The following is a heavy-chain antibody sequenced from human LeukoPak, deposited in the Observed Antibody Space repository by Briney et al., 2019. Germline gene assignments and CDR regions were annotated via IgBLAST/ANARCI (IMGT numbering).Heavy chain of an antibody. CDR1: GGSFSGYY. CDR2: INHSGST. V-gene: IGHV4-34*01. CDR3: ARGGSRSYCSSTSCYASANYYYYYMDV. Sequence: PSETLSLTCAVYGGSFSGYYWSWIRQPPGKGLEWIGEINHSGSTNYNPSLKSRVTISVDTSKNQFSLKLSSVTAADTAVYYCARGGSRSYCSSTSCYASANYYYYYMDVWGKGTTVTVSS. J-gene: IGHJ6*03. D-gene: IGHD2-2*01.